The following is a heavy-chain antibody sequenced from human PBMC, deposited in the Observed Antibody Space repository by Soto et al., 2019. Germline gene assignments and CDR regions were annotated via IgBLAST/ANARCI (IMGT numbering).Heavy chain of an antibody. Sequence: PSETLSLTCAVYGGSFSGYYWSWIRQPPGKGLEWIGEINHSGSTNYNPSLQGQVTISADKSSSAAYLQWSSLQASDTATYYCARSLVSGTYEAFDIWGQGTMVTVSS. D-gene: IGHD6-13*01. CDR1: GGSFSGYY. J-gene: IGHJ3*02. CDR2: INHSGST. CDR3: ARSLVSGTYEAFDI. V-gene: IGHV4-34*10.